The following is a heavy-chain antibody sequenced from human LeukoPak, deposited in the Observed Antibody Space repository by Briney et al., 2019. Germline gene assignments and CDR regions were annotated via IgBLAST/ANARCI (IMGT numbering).Heavy chain of an antibody. CDR2: ISSTGNTI. CDR3: ARGTYNAFDI. Sequence: GGSLRLXCTASGLTFSNYEMNWVRQAPGKELEWVSYISSTGNTIYYADSVKGRFTISRDNSKNSLYLQMNSLRAEDTVVYYCARGTYNAFDIWGQGTMVTVSS. J-gene: IGHJ3*02. CDR1: GLTFSNYE. V-gene: IGHV3-48*03. D-gene: IGHD5-18*01.